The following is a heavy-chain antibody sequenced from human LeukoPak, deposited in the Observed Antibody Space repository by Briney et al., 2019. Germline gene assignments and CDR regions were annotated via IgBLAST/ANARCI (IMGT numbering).Heavy chain of an antibody. J-gene: IGHJ5*02. CDR1: GGSFSGYY. CDR3: ARRVGGYYDSSGLRFDP. V-gene: IGHV4-34*01. Sequence: SETLSLTCAVYGGSFSGYYWSWIRQPPGKGLEWIGEINHSGSTNYNPSLKSRVTISVDTSKNQFSLKLSSVTAADTAVYYCARRVGGYYDSSGLRFDPWGQGTLVTVSS. CDR2: INHSGST. D-gene: IGHD3-22*01.